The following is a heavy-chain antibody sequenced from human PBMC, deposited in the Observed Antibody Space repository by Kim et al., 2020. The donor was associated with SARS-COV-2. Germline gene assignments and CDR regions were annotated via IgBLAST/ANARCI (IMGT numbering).Heavy chain of an antibody. CDR3: ARDLPLVRSYYYYGMDV. J-gene: IGHJ6*02. D-gene: IGHD6-6*01. Sequence: VKGRFTISRDNAKNSLYLQMNSLRAEDTAVYYCARDLPLVRSYYYYGMDVWGQGTTVTVSS. V-gene: IGHV3-21*01.